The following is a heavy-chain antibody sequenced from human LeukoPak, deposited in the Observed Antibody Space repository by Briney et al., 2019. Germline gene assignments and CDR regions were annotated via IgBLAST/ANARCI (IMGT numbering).Heavy chain of an antibody. D-gene: IGHD5-18*01. CDR1: GGTFSSYA. Sequence: SVKVSCKASGGTFSSYAISWVRQAPGQGLEWMGRIIPIFGTANYAQKFQGRVTITTDESTSTAYMELSSLRSEDTAVYCCARETRGYSYGHTGPFFDYWGQGTLVTVSS. V-gene: IGHV1-69*05. CDR3: ARETRGYSYGHTGPFFDY. CDR2: IIPIFGTA. J-gene: IGHJ4*02.